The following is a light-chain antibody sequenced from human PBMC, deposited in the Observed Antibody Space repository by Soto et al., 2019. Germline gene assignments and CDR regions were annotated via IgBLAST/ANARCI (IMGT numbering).Light chain of an antibody. J-gene: IGKJ5*01. CDR2: GAS. Sequence: EIVLTQSPSTLSVSPVEGSTLSFMAGCVVSSNLAWYQQRPGQAPRLVIYGASTRATGIPARFSGGGSGTEFTLTISSLQSEDFAVYYCQQYNSWPPITFGQGTRLEIK. CDR3: QQYNSWPPIT. CDR1: CVVSSN. V-gene: IGKV3-15*01.